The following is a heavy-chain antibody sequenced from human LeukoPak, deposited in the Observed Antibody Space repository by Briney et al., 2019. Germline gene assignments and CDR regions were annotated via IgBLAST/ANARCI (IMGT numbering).Heavy chain of an antibody. V-gene: IGHV3-23*01. CDR1: GFTFSSYG. D-gene: IGHD2-2*01. Sequence: GGSLRLSCAGSGFTFSSYGMSWVRQAPGKGLEWVSAISGSGGSTYYADSVKGRFTISRDNSKNTLYLQMNSLRAEDTAVYYCAKAQLGYCSSTSCYFAGYWGQGTLVTVSS. J-gene: IGHJ4*02. CDR2: ISGSGGST. CDR3: AKAQLGYCSSTSCYFAGY.